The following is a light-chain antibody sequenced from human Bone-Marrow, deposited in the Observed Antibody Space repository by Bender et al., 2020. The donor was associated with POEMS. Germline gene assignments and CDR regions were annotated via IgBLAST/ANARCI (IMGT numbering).Light chain of an antibody. CDR3: QAWDTITSGV. J-gene: IGLJ1*01. Sequence: SYELTQPPSVSVSPGQTARITCSGDALPIKYAYWYQQKSGQAPVLVIYEDTKRPSGIPERFSGSNSGNTATLTISGTQAMDEADYYCQAWDTITSGVFGTGTTVTVL. V-gene: IGLV3-1*01. CDR2: EDT. CDR1: ALPIKY.